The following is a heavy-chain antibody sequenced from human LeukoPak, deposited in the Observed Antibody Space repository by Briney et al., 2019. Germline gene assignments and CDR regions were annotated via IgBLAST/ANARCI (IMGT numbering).Heavy chain of an antibody. CDR2: IGGGDT. D-gene: IGHD1-26*01. J-gene: IGHJ4*02. CDR1: GFTFNNYV. CDR3: AKDGQSSNSMWDYFDS. V-gene: IGHV3-23*01. Sequence: PGGSLRLSCAASGFTFNNYVMSWVRQAPGKGLEWVSGIGGGDTHYADSVKGRFTISRDDSKNTVDLQMSSLRAEDTAVYYCAKDGQSSNSMWDYFDSWGQGTLVTVSS.